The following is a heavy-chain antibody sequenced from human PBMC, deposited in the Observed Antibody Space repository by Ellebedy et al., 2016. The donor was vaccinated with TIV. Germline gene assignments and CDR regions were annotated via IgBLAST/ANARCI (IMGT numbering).Heavy chain of an antibody. Sequence: PGGSLRLSCAASGFTFSTHWMHWVRQAPGKGLVWVSLVKSDGSTTIYADSVRGRFTISRDNAKNTVYLQMNSRRADDTAVYYCASGDSNGYDYWGQGTLVTVSS. D-gene: IGHD5-18*01. CDR3: ASGDSNGYDY. CDR2: VKSDGSTT. J-gene: IGHJ4*02. CDR1: GFTFSTHW. V-gene: IGHV3-74*01.